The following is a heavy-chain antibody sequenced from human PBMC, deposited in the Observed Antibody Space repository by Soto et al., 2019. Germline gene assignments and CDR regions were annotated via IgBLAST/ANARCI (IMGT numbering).Heavy chain of an antibody. V-gene: IGHV3-23*01. CDR2: ISGSGGST. CDR1: GFTVSSNY. Sequence: GGSLRLSCAASGFTVSSNYMSWVRQAPGKGLEWVSAISGSGGSTYYADSVKGRFTISRDNSKNTLYLQMNSLRAEDTAVYYCAKVTPGLVYYYYGMDVWGQGTTVTVSS. CDR3: AKVTPGLVYYYYGMDV. J-gene: IGHJ6*02. D-gene: IGHD3-16*01.